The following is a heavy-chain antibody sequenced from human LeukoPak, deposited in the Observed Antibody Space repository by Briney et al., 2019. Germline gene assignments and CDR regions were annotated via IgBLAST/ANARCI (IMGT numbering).Heavy chain of an antibody. V-gene: IGHV3-23*01. J-gene: IGHJ4*02. CDR3: VKNGPVNGWFAEFAS. CDR2: ISGSGGGT. D-gene: IGHD6-19*01. CDR1: GCIFSDNA. Sequence: EPGGSLRLSCAASGCIFSDNAMSWVRQAPGKGLEWVSSISGSGGGTYYADSVKGRFTISRDNSKNTLYLQVNSLGAEDTAVYYCVKNGPVNGWFAEFASWGQGTLVTVSS.